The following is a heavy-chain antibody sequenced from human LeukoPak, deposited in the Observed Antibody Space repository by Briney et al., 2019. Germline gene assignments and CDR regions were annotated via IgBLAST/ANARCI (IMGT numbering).Heavy chain of an antibody. CDR1: GFTFSRYA. CDR3: ARDFGLTGKVDY. J-gene: IGHJ4*02. V-gene: IGHV3-64*02. Sequence: GGSLRLSCAASGFTFSRYAMHWVRQAPGKGLESVSAISSNGGSTYYADSVKGRFTISRDNSKNTLYLQMGSLRAEDLAVYYCARDFGLTGKVDYWGQGTLVTVSS. D-gene: IGHD1-20*01. CDR2: ISSNGGST.